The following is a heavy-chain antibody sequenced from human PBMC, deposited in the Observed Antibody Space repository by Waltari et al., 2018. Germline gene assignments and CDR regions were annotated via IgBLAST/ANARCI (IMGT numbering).Heavy chain of an antibody. J-gene: IGHJ3*02. D-gene: IGHD1-1*01. CDR2: ISSSSSYI. Sequence: EVQLVESGGGLVKPGGSLRLSCAASGFTFSSHSMNWVRQAPGKGLEWVSSISSSSSYIYYADSVKGRFTISRDNAKNSLYLQMNSLRAEDTAVYYCARVHWNDEHAFDIWGQGTMVTVSS. V-gene: IGHV3-21*01. CDR3: ARVHWNDEHAFDI. CDR1: GFTFSSHS.